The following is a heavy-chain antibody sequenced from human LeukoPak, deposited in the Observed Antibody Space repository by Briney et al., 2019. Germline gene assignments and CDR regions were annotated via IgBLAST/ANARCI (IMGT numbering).Heavy chain of an antibody. CDR2: IYYSGST. CDR1: GDSISSYY. D-gene: IGHD5-24*01. V-gene: IGHV4-59*01. J-gene: IGHJ4*02. CDR3: AREAVRDGYNLYFFDY. Sequence: SETLSLTCTVSGDSISSYYWSWIRQPPGKGLEWIGYIYYSGSTNYNPSLKSRVTISVDTSKNQFSLKLSSVTAADTAVYYCAREAVRDGYNLYFFDYWGQGTLVIVSS.